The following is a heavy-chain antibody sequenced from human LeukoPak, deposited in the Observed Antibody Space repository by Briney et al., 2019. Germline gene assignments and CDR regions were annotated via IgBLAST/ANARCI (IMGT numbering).Heavy chain of an antibody. CDR3: ARVLDYDFWSGYHAIYYYYGMDV. V-gene: IGHV1-69*13. J-gene: IGHJ6*02. CDR1: GGTFSSYA. Sequence: SVKVSCKASGGTFSSYAISWVRQAPGQGLEWMGGIIPIFGTANYAQKFQGRVTVTADESTSTAYMELSSLRSEDTAVYYCARVLDYDFWSGYHAIYYYYGMDVWGQGTTVTVSS. D-gene: IGHD3-3*01. CDR2: IIPIFGTA.